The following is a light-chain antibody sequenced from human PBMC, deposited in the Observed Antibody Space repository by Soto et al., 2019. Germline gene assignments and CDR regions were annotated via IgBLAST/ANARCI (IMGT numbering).Light chain of an antibody. CDR1: QSIGSSF. Sequence: EIVLTQSPGTLSLSPGERVTLSCRASQSIGSSFLAWYQQKPGQAPRLLIYGAFSRATGIPDRFSGSGSGTDFTLTSSRLEPEDFAVSYCQQYGSSPMYTFGQGTKLEIK. CDR2: GAF. CDR3: QQYGSSPMYT. V-gene: IGKV3-20*01. J-gene: IGKJ2*01.